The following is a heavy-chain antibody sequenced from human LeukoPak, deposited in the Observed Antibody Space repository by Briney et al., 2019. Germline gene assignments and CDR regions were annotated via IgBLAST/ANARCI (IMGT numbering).Heavy chain of an antibody. D-gene: IGHD3-22*01. CDR2: TYYRSKWYN. CDR1: GDSVSSNSAA. J-gene: IGHJ4*02. CDR3: ARDQGHLGYYDSSGYFDY. Sequence: SQTLSLTCAISGDSVSSNSAAWNWIRQSPSRGLEWLGRTYYRSKWYNDYAVSVKSRITINPDTSKNQFSLQLNSVTPEDTAVYYCARDQGHLGYYDSSGYFDYWGQGTLVTVFS. V-gene: IGHV6-1*01.